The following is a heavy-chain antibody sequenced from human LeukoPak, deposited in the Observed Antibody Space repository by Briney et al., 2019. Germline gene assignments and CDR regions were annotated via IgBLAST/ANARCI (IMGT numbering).Heavy chain of an antibody. V-gene: IGHV3-30*09. D-gene: IGHD5-12*01. CDR2: ISSDGNSK. J-gene: IGHJ4*02. CDR3: VSPTADYPFLYYFDS. CDR1: GGTFSSYA. Sequence: SCKASGGTFSSYAISWVRQAPGKGLEWVAVISSDGNSKNFALSVKGRFAISRDNSKNTLFLQMNNLRSEDTALYYCVSPTADYPFLYYFDSWGQGTLVTVSS.